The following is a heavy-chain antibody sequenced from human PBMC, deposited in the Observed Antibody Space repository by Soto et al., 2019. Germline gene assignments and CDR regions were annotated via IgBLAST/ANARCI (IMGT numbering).Heavy chain of an antibody. J-gene: IGHJ4*02. Sequence: QVQVVQSGVEVRRPGSSVKVSCKASGYTFKNCGISWWRQAPGQGLEWMGGIIPLFGTTYFAQRFQGRLTITTDEYTTTSYIELSRLRSEDTETYYWAAELGFGKLSVVWGQGPTVIVSA. CDR1: GYTFKNCG. CDR2: IIPLFGTT. D-gene: IGHD3-10*01. CDR3: AAELGFGKLSVV. V-gene: IGHV1-69*01.